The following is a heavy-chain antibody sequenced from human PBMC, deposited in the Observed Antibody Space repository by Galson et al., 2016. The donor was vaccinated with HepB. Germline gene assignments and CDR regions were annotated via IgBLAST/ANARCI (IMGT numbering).Heavy chain of an antibody. V-gene: IGHV1-18*01. CDR1: GYTFATYG. CDR3: ARDPRKIRYQLLEIYYYYYAMDV. J-gene: IGHJ6*02. D-gene: IGHD2-2*01. CDR2: ISAYHGNT. Sequence: SVKVSCKASGYTFATYGISWVRQAPGQGLEWMGWISAYHGNTNYAQKLQGQVTMTTDTSTSTAYMELRSLRSDDTAVYYCARDPRKIRYQLLEIYYYYYAMDVWGQGTTVTVSS.